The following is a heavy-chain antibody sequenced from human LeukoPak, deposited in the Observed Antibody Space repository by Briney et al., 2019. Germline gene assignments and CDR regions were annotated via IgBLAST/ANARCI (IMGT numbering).Heavy chain of an antibody. CDR2: IIPIFGTA. Sequence: SVKVSCKASGGTFSSYAISWVRQAPGQGLEWMGGIIPIFGTANYAQKFQGRVTITADKSTSTAYMELRSLRSDDTAVYYCARPQEEDGYNYNWAFDYWGQGTLVTVSS. CDR1: GGTFSSYA. CDR3: ARPQEEDGYNYNWAFDY. D-gene: IGHD5-24*01. J-gene: IGHJ4*02. V-gene: IGHV1-69*06.